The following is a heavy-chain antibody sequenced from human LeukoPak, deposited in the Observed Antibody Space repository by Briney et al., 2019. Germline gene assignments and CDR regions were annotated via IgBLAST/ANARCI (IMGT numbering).Heavy chain of an antibody. D-gene: IGHD3-3*01. CDR2: MNPNSGNT. CDR3: ARGHWSGYSYNWFDP. Sequence: ASVKVSCKASGYTFTSYDINWVRQTTGQGLEWVGWMNPNSGNTGYAQKFQGRVTMTRTTSMSTAYMELNGLRSEDTAVYYCARGHWSGYSYNWFDPWGQGTLVTVSS. J-gene: IGHJ5*02. CDR1: GYTFTSYD. V-gene: IGHV1-8*01.